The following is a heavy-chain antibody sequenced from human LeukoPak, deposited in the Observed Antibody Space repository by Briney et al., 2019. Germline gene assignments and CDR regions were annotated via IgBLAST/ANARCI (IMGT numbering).Heavy chain of an antibody. CDR3: AREIATGPDAFDI. J-gene: IGHJ3*02. Sequence: PGGSLRLSCAASGSTFSSYWMSWVRQAPGKGLEWVANIKQDGSEKYYVDSVKGRFTISRDNAKNSLYLQMNSLRAEDTAVYYCAREIATGPDAFDIWGQGTMVTVSS. D-gene: IGHD1-1*01. CDR2: IKQDGSEK. V-gene: IGHV3-7*01. CDR1: GSTFSSYW.